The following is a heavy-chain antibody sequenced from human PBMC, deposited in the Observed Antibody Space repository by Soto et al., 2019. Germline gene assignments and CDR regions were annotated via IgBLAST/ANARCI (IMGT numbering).Heavy chain of an antibody. CDR2: IKPNSGGT. D-gene: IGHD5-18*01. CDR1: GYTFTVYY. J-gene: IGHJ2*01. V-gene: IGHV1-2*02. Sequence: ASVKVSCKASGYTFTVYYIHCVRRSSLQGLEWMGWIKPNSGGTKYAQKFQGRVTMTRDTSITTAYMELSRLRSDDTAVYYCARKGGYSYRSDWYFDLWGRGTLVTVSS. CDR3: ARKGGYSYRSDWYFDL.